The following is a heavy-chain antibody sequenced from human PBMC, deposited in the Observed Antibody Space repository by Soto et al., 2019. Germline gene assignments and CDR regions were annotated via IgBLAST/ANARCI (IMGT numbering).Heavy chain of an antibody. D-gene: IGHD2-2*01. V-gene: IGHV3-74*01. CDR1: GFTFSSHC. Sequence: EFLSLSCAASGFTFSSHCMNGVRHAPGKGLVWVSRISGDGRVTSHADSVKGRFTLSRDNAKNTLYLQMNSLRVEDTAVYYCARGVTNCSSSSCYFDFWGPGTLVTVYS. CDR3: ARGVTNCSSSSCYFDF. CDR2: ISGDGRVT. J-gene: IGHJ4*02.